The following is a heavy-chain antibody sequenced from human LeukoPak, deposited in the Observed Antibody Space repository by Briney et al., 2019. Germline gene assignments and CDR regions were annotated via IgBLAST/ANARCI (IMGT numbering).Heavy chain of an antibody. J-gene: IGHJ3*02. D-gene: IGHD2-21*01. CDR1: GGSISSSSYY. V-gene: IGHV4-39*07. CDR2: IYYSGST. CDR3: ARERTLVGGADI. Sequence: SETLSLTCTVPGGSISSSSYYWGWIRQPPGKGLEWIGSIYYSGSTYYNPSLKSRVTISVDTSKNQFSLRLSSVTAADTAVYYCARERTLVGGADIWGQGTKVTVSS.